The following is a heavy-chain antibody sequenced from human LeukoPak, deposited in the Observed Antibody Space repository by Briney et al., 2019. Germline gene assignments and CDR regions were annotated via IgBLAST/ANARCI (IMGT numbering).Heavy chain of an antibody. CDR2: ISSTSTYI. Sequence: GGSLRLSCAASGFTFSSFTMNWVRQAPGKGLEWVSSISSTSTYIHYADSVKGRFTISRDNAKNSLYLQMNSLRAEDTAVYYCARALGSPLDFWGQGTLVTVSS. CDR1: GFTFSSFT. CDR3: ARALGSPLDF. V-gene: IGHV3-21*01. J-gene: IGHJ4*02. D-gene: IGHD1-26*01.